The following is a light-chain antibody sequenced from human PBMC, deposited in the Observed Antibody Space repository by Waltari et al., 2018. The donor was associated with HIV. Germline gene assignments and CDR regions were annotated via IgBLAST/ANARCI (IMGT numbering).Light chain of an antibody. CDR3: SSYTSSRTVV. CDR1: SSDVGRYNY. V-gene: IGLV2-14*03. Sequence: QSALTQPASVSGSPGQSITLSCTGASSDVGRYNYVSWYQHPPGKAPKLIIYDVSNRPSGVSHRFSGSKSGTTASLTISGLEAEDEADYDCSSYTSSRTVVFGGGTKLTVL. J-gene: IGLJ3*02. CDR2: DVS.